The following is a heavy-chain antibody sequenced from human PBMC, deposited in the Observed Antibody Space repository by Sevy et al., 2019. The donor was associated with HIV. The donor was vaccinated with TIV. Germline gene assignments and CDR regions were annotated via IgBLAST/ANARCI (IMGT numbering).Heavy chain of an antibody. CDR2: ISGSGTST. CDR1: GFSFSTYA. D-gene: IGHD3-3*01. Sequence: GGSLRLSCAASGFSFSTYAMTWARQAPGKGLEWVSDISGSGTSTYYTDSVKGRFTISRDNSKNTVYLQMNNLRAEDTAVYYCGKVSIFGVGGFYDYWGQRTLVTVSS. V-gene: IGHV3-23*01. CDR3: GKVSIFGVGGFYDY. J-gene: IGHJ4*02.